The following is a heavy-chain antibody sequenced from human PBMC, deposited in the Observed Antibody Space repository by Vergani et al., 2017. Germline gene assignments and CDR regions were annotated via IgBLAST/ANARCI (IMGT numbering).Heavy chain of an antibody. D-gene: IGHD2-2*01. CDR2: IVVGSGNT. CDR1: GFTFTSSA. CDR3: AREGFGCSSTSCYLDY. Sequence: QMQLVQSGPEVKKPGTSVKVSCKASGFTFTSSAMQWVRQARGQRLEWIGWIVVGSGNTNYAQKFPERVTMTRDMSTSTAYMELSSLRSEDTAVYYCAREGFGCSSTSCYLDYWGQGSLVTVSS. J-gene: IGHJ4*02. V-gene: IGHV1-58*02.